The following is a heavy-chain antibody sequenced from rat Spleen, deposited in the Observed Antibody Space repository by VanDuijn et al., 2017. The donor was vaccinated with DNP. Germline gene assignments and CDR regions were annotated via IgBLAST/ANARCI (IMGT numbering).Heavy chain of an antibody. D-gene: IGHD1-2*01. V-gene: IGHV5-20*01. CDR1: GFTFSDYN. J-gene: IGHJ3*01. CDR2: ISYDGGST. Sequence: EVQLVESGGGLVQPGRSLKLSCAASGFTFSDYNMAWVRQAPTKGLEWVASISYDGGSTYYRDSVKGRFTISRDNAKSSLYLKMDGMRSEDTATYYCTTESSSRRSLAYWGQGTLVTVSS. CDR3: TTESSSRRSLAY.